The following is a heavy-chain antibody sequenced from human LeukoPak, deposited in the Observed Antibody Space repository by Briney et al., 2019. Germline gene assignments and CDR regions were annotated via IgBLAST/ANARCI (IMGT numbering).Heavy chain of an antibody. CDR2: IYYSGST. Sequence: PSETLSLTCTVSGYSISSGYYWGWIRQPPGKGLEWIGSIYYSGSTYYNPSLKSRVTISVDTSKNQFSLKLSSVTAADTAVYYCAREPDSSGYQDPWGQGTLVTVSS. CDR1: GYSISSGYY. V-gene: IGHV4-38-2*02. CDR3: AREPDSSGYQDP. D-gene: IGHD3-22*01. J-gene: IGHJ5*02.